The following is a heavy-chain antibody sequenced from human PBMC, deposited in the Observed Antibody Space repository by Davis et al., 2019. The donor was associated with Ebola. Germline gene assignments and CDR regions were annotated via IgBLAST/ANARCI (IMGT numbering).Heavy chain of an antibody. CDR3: AKEGWERSLAGIEI. Sequence: GESLKISCAASGFTFASYAMSWVRQAPGKGLEWISNIVGSGDTANYADSVKGRLTVSRDNSRNTLYLQMNSLRDDETAIYYCAKEGWERSLAGIEIWGQGTLVTVSS. J-gene: IGHJ3*02. CDR2: IVGSGDTA. D-gene: IGHD4-23*01. V-gene: IGHV3-23*01. CDR1: GFTFASYA.